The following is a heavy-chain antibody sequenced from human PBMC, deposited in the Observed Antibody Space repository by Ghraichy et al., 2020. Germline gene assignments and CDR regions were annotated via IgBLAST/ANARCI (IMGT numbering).Heavy chain of an antibody. J-gene: IGHJ4*02. D-gene: IGHD3-3*01. V-gene: IGHV3-33*08. CDR1: GFTFSSYG. CDR3: ARDALYYDFWSAPYYFDY. CDR2: IWYDGSNK. Sequence: GESLNISCAASGFTFSSYGMHWVRQAPGKGLEWVAVIWYDGSNKYYADSVKGRFTISRDNSKNTLYLQMNSLRAEDTAVYYCARDALYYDFWSAPYYFDYWGQGTLVTVSS.